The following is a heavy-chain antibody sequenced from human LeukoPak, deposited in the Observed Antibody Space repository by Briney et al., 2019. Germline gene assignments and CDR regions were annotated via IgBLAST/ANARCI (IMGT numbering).Heavy chain of an antibody. V-gene: IGHV3-9*01. CDR1: GSRFDDYA. J-gene: IGHJ4*02. CDR2: ISWNSVST. D-gene: IGHD3-10*01. Sequence: GRSLRLSCAVSGSRFDDYAMHWVRQAPGKGLEWVSGISWNSVSTGYADSVKGRFSISRDNAKNSLYLLMNSLRAEDTALYYCARGSITMIRGIRGMDYWGQGTLVTVSS. CDR3: ARGSITMIRGIRGMDY.